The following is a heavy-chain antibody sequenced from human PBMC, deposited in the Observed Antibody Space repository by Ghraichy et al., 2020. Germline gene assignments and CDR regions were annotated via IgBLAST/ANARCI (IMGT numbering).Heavy chain of an antibody. J-gene: IGHJ6*02. V-gene: IGHV3-7*01. CDR3: ARDGQWLENYYYYYGMDV. CDR2: IKQDGSEK. Sequence: LRLSCAASGFTFSSYWMSWVRQAPGKGLEWVANIKQDGSEKYYVDSVKGRFTISRDNAKNSLYLQMNSPRAEDTAVYYCARDGQWLENYYYYYGMDVWGQGTTVTVSS. CDR1: GFTFSSYW. D-gene: IGHD6-19*01.